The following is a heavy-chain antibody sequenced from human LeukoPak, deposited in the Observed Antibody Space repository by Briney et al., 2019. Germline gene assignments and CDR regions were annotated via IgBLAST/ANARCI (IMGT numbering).Heavy chain of an antibody. D-gene: IGHD5-18*01. CDR2: FDPKDGET. Sequence: ASVKVSCKVSGYTVRSLPMHWVRQAPGKGLEWMGNFDPKDGETLYAQKFQGRVTMTDDTSTDTAYMELNSLRSDDTAVYYCATATPGYKSNSDACDIWGQGTMVTVPS. CDR3: ATATPGYKSNSDACDI. J-gene: IGHJ3*02. V-gene: IGHV1-24*01. CDR1: GYTVRSLP.